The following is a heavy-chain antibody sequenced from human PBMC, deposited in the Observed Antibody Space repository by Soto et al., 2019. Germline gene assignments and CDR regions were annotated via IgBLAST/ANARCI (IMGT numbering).Heavy chain of an antibody. CDR2: IIPLFGTA. V-gene: IGHV1-69*13. CDR1: GVTFSSET. CDR3: ATELGENPASPFDA. D-gene: IGHD3-10*01. J-gene: IGHJ4*02. Sequence: AVKVSCKASGVTFSSETLGWVRQAPGQGLEWVGGIIPLFGTASYAQKFQGRVTITADESTSTVYMELSSLRSDDTAVYFCATELGENPASPFDAWGQGTLVTVSS.